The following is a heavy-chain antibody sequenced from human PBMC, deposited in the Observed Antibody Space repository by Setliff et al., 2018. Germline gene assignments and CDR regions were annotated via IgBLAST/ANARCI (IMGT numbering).Heavy chain of an antibody. V-gene: IGHV5-51*01. Sequence: GESLKISCQGSGYRFSSYWSGWVRQMPGKGREWMGIIYPGDSDTRYSPSFQGQVTISADKSISTAYLQWSSLRSEDTAVYYCARYRVVPAALNWFDPWGQGTLVTVSS. CDR2: IYPGDSDT. CDR1: GYRFSSYW. J-gene: IGHJ5*02. D-gene: IGHD2-2*01. CDR3: ARYRVVPAALNWFDP.